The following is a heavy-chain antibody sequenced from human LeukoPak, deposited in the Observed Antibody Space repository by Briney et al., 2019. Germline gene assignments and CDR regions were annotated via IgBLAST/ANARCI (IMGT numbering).Heavy chain of an antibody. D-gene: IGHD3-22*01. J-gene: IGHJ5*02. Sequence: GGSLRLSCAASGFTFSSYGMHWVRQAPGKGLEWVAVISYDGSNKYYADSVKGRFTISRDNSKNTLYLQMNSLRAEDTAVYYCANLDAGYYYDSSGPNWFDPWGQGTLVTVSS. CDR1: GFTFSSYG. CDR2: ISYDGSNK. V-gene: IGHV3-30*18. CDR3: ANLDAGYYYDSSGPNWFDP.